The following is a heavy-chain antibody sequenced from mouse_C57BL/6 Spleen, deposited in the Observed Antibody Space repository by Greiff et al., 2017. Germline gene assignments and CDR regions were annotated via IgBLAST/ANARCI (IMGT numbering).Heavy chain of an antibody. CDR2: IYPGDGDT. CDR3: ARSNDGYQYYFDY. D-gene: IGHD2-3*01. J-gene: IGHJ2*01. V-gene: IGHV1-82*01. CDR1: GYAFSSSW. Sequence: VQLQQSGPELVKPGASVKISCKASGYAFSSSWMNWVKQRPGKGLEWIGRIYPGDGDTNYNGKFKGKATLTADKSSSTAYRQLSSLTSEDSAVXFCARSNDGYQYYFDYWGQGTTLTVSS.